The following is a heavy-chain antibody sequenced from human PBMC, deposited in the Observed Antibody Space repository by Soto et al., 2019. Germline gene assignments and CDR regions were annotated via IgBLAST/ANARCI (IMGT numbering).Heavy chain of an antibody. CDR2: IIPIFGTA. J-gene: IGHJ3*02. CDR3: ASKIVVVPKSAFDI. D-gene: IGHD3-22*01. Sequence: QVQLVQSGAEVKKPGSSVKVSCTASGGTFSSYAISWVRQAPGQGLEWMGGIIPIFGTANYAQKFQGRVTMTADESTSTAYMELSSLRSEDTAVYYCASKIVVVPKSAFDIWGQGTMVTVSS. CDR1: GGTFSSYA. V-gene: IGHV1-69*01.